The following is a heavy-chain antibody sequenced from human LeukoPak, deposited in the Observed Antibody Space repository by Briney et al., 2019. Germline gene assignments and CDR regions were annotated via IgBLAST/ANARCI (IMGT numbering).Heavy chain of an antibody. CDR1: GFAFSSYA. V-gene: IGHV3-23*01. Sequence: GGSLRLSCVASGFAFSSYAMSWVRQAPGKGLEWVSAISGSGYSTYYADSVKGRFTISRDNAKKSLDPQMNSLRDEDTAVYYCARDHRSGSGSGTQANDYWGQGTLVTVSS. J-gene: IGHJ4*02. CDR3: ARDHRSGSGSGTQANDY. D-gene: IGHD3-10*01. CDR2: ISGSGYST.